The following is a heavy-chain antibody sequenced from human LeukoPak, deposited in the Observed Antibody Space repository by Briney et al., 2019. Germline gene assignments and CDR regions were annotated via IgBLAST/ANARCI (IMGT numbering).Heavy chain of an antibody. Sequence: GRSLRLSCAASGFTFSSYAMHWVRQAPGKGLEWVAVISYDGSNKYYADSVKGRFTISRDNSKNTLYLQMNSLRAEDTAVYYCAREWARDRGSGSYQGYWGQGTLVTVSS. D-gene: IGHD3-10*01. CDR2: ISYDGSNK. J-gene: IGHJ4*02. CDR1: GFTFSSYA. CDR3: AREWARDRGSGSYQGY. V-gene: IGHV3-30-3*01.